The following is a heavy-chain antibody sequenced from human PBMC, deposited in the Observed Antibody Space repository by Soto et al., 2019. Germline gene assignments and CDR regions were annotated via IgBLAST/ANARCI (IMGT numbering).Heavy chain of an antibody. CDR2: TYYRSKWYN. Sequence: SPTLSLTCAISGDSVSSNSAAWNWIRQSPSRGLEWLGRTYYRSKWYNDYAVSVKSRITINPDTSKNQFSLQLNSVTPEDTAVYYCARDLSSSWYLGPPFDYWGQGTLVTVSS. CDR1: GDSVSSNSAA. D-gene: IGHD6-13*01. V-gene: IGHV6-1*01. CDR3: ARDLSSSWYLGPPFDY. J-gene: IGHJ4*02.